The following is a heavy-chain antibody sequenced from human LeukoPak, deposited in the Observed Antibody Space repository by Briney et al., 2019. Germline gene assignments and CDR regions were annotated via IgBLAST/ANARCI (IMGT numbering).Heavy chain of an antibody. CDR2: IIPIFGTA. Sequence: GSSVKVSCKASGGTFSSYAISWVRQAPGQGLEWMGGIIPIFGTANYAQKFQGRVTITTDESTSTAYMELSSLRSEDTAVYYCARGRDGYNPPHYFDYWGQGTLVTVSS. J-gene: IGHJ4*02. D-gene: IGHD5-24*01. CDR1: GGTFSSYA. CDR3: ARGRDGYNPPHYFDY. V-gene: IGHV1-69*05.